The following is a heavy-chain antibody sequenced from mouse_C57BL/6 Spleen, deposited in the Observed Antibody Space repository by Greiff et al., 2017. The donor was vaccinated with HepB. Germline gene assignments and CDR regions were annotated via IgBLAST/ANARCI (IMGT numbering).Heavy chain of an antibody. CDR2: IRNKANGYTT. J-gene: IGHJ4*01. CDR3: ARSPSYAMDY. V-gene: IGHV7-3*01. CDR1: GFTFTDYY. Sequence: EVKLMESGGGLVQPGGSLSLSCAASGFTFTDYYMSWVRQPPGKALEWLGFIRNKANGYTTEYSASVKGRFTISRDNSQGILYLQMNALRAEDSATYYCARSPSYAMDYWGQGTSVTVSS.